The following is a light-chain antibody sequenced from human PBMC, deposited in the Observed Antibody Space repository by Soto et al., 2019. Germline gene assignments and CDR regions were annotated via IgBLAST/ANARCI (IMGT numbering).Light chain of an antibody. V-gene: IGLV1-40*01. CDR2: GNT. Sequence: QSVLPQPPSVSGAPGQRVTLSCTGRSSNIGAGYDVHWYQQFPGTTPKFLIYGNTNRPSGVPDRFSASKSGTSASLDITGLQAEDEAEYCCQSYDSSLTVVCGGGTKVTVL. CDR1: SSNIGAGYD. J-gene: IGLJ2*01. CDR3: QSYDSSLTVV.